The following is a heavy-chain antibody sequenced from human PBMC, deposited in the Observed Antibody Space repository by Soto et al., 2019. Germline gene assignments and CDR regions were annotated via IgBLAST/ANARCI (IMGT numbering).Heavy chain of an antibody. CDR2: IIPIFGTA. Sequence: QVQLVQSGAEVKKPGSSAKVSCKASGGTFSSYDMNWVRQAPGQGLEWMGGIIPIFGTANYAQKFQGRVTITADESTSTAYMELSSLRSEDTAVYYCARGGPYCTNGVCEGGYGMDVWGQGTTVTVSS. V-gene: IGHV1-69*01. CDR3: ARGGPYCTNGVCEGGYGMDV. D-gene: IGHD2-8*01. J-gene: IGHJ6*02. CDR1: GGTFSSYD.